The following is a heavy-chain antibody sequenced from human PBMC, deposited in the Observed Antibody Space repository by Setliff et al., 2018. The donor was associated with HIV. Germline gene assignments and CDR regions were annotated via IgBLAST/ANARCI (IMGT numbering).Heavy chain of an antibody. CDR3: ARDQSDWFY. Sequence: PSETLSLTCIVSGASISSNTWSWIRQAPGKGLQWIGFIYNSVTTNYNPSLKSRVTISLDTSKNQFSLKLNSVTAADTAVYYCARDQSDWFYWGQGTLVTVSS. CDR2: IYNSVTT. CDR1: GASISSNT. D-gene: IGHD3-3*01. J-gene: IGHJ4*02. V-gene: IGHV4-59*01.